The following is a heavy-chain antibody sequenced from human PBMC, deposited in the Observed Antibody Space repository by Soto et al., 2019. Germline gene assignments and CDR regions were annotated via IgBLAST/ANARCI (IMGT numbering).Heavy chain of an antibody. V-gene: IGHV4-59*01. CDR2: IFSSGST. CDR3: AREYYDFWSVTYSYYGLDV. D-gene: IGHD3-3*01. Sequence: QVQLQESGPGLVKPSETLSLTCTVSGGSISRYYWSWIRQAPGRGLEWIGNIFSSGSTNYNPSLKSRVAISVDTSKNQVSLKLNAVTTADTAVYYCAREYYDFWSVTYSYYGLDVWGQGTTVTVPS. CDR1: GGSISRYY. J-gene: IGHJ6*02.